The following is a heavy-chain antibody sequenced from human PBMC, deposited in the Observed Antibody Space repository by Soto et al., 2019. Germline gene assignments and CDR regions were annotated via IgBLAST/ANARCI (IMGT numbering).Heavy chain of an antibody. D-gene: IGHD2-2*01. J-gene: IGHJ6*02. CDR3: APGGYCSSASCSRKYYYGMDV. CDR2: ISGSGGST. V-gene: IGHV3-23*01. Sequence: VQLLESGGGLVQPGGSLRLSCAASGFTFSSYTMSWVRQSPGKGLEWVSSISGSGGSTYYADSVKGRFTISRDNSKNTLYLQVNTLRAEDTAVYYCAPGGYCSSASCSRKYYYGMDVWGQGTTVTVSS. CDR1: GFTFSSYT.